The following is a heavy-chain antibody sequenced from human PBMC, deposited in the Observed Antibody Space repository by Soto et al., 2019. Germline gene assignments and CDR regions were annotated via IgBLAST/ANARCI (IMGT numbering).Heavy chain of an antibody. CDR1: SASISSTNW. CDR3: ASKNYGDSVTPLQF. V-gene: IGHV4-4*02. Sequence: QVQLQESGPGLVKPSETLSLTCAVSSASISSTNWWHWVRQPPGKGLEWIGEIYNDGSTNYSPSLKGRVTISVDKSKNQYSLKLMSVIAADTAVYYCASKNYGDSVTPLQFWGQGTLVSVSS. J-gene: IGHJ1*01. CDR2: IYNDGST. D-gene: IGHD4-17*01.